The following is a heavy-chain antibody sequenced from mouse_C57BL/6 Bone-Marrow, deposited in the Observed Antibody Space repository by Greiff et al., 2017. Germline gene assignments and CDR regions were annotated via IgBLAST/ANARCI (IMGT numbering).Heavy chain of an antibody. D-gene: IGHD1-1*01. CDR3: ARKIGPSGSGYTMDY. Sequence: QVQLQQPGAELVKPGASVKLSCKASGYTFTSYWMHWVKQRPGQGLEWIGMIHPNGGSTNYNEKFKSKATLTVDKSSSTAYLQLSSLTSEDSAAYYCARKIGPSGSGYTMDYWGQGTTLTVSS. CDR1: GYTFTSYW. V-gene: IGHV1-64*01. CDR2: IHPNGGST. J-gene: IGHJ2*01.